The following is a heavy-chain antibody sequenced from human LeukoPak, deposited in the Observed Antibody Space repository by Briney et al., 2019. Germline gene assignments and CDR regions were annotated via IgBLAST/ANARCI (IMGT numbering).Heavy chain of an antibody. CDR2: IIPIFGTA. CDR1: GGTFSSYA. V-gene: IGHV1-69*13. Sequence: SVKVSCKASGGTFSSYAISWVRQAPGQGLEWMGGIIPIFGTANYAQKFQGRVTITADESASTAYMELSSLRSEDTAVYYCASGYCSGGSCYSFERYFDYWGQGTLVTVSS. D-gene: IGHD2-15*01. J-gene: IGHJ4*02. CDR3: ASGYCSGGSCYSFERYFDY.